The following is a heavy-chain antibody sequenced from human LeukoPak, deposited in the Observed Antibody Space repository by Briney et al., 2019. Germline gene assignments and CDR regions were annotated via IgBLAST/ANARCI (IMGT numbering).Heavy chain of an antibody. J-gene: IGHJ6*02. Sequence: GGSLRLSCEVSGFIFSNYWMSWVRQAPGKGLEWVANINEEGSEKHYVDSVKGRFTISRDNAKNSLYLQMNSLRAEDTAVYYCVRGRYRLEMEPTAGEFLMDYGMDVWGQGTTVTVSS. V-gene: IGHV3-7*03. CDR3: VRGRYRLEMEPTAGEFLMDYGMDV. D-gene: IGHD5-24*01. CDR2: INEEGSEK. CDR1: GFIFSNYW.